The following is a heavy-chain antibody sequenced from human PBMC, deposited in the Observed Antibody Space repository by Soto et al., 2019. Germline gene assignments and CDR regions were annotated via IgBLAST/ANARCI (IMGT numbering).Heavy chain of an antibody. D-gene: IGHD3-22*01. J-gene: IGHJ3*02. CDR1: GASIKSYY. Sequence: SETLSLTCSVSGASIKSYYWAWIRQPAGKGLEWIGRVFASGTTNYNPSLRNRITMSVDTSRNQFSLHLTSVSAADTAVFFCARLFAYYDKEPGAFDIWGQGTVVTVSS. CDR2: VFASGTT. V-gene: IGHV4-4*07. CDR3: ARLFAYYDKEPGAFDI.